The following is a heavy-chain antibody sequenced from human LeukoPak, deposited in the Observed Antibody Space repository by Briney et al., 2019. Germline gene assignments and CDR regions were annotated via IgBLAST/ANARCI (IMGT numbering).Heavy chain of an antibody. CDR2: ISYDGSNK. Sequence: GGSLRLSCAASGFTFSDYGMHWVRQAPGKGLEWVALISYDGSNKYYADSVKGRFTIYRDNSKNTLYLQMNSLRAEDTAMYYCARDQMRPYQYYMDVWGKGTTVTVS. CDR3: ARDQMRPYQYYMDV. D-gene: IGHD2-2*01. V-gene: IGHV3-30*03. J-gene: IGHJ6*03. CDR1: GFTFSDYG.